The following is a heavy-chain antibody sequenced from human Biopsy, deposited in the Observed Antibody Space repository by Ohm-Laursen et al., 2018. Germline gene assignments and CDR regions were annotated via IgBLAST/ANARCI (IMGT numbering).Heavy chain of an antibody. J-gene: IGHJ4*02. CDR1: GGSISSYY. CDR3: ARDDAVTVIRGLYY. Sequence: GTLSLTCTVSGGSISSYYWNWIRQPPGKGLEWIGYIYYSGTTDYSPSLKSRVTISIDKSKSQFFLKLSSVTAEDTAAYYCARDDAVTVIRGLYYWGQGALVTVSS. V-gene: IGHV4-59*01. D-gene: IGHD2-21*02. CDR2: IYYSGTT.